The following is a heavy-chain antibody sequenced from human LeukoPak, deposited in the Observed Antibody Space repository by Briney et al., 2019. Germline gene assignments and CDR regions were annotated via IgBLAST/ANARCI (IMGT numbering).Heavy chain of an antibody. V-gene: IGHV4-38-2*02. D-gene: IGHD3-10*01. CDR1: GYSISSGYY. CDR2: IYHSGST. CDR3: ARDPPGGGFDY. J-gene: IGHJ4*02. Sequence: SETLSLTCTVSGYSISSGYYWGWIRQPPGKGLEWIGSIYHSGSTYYNPSLKSRVTISVDTSKNQFSLKLSSVTAADTAVYYCARDPPGGGFDYWGQGTLVTVSS.